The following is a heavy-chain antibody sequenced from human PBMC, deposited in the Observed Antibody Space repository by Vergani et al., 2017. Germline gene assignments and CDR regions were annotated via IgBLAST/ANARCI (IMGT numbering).Heavy chain of an antibody. CDR1: GGSISSYY. D-gene: IGHD6-13*01. CDR3: ARLRYYSSSWFDP. J-gene: IGHJ5*02. Sequence: QVQLQESGPGLVKPSETLSLTCTVSGGSISSYYWSWIRQPPGKGLEWIGYIYYSGSTNDNPSLKSRVTISLDTSKNQFSLKLSSVTAADTAVYYCARLRYYSSSWFDPWGQGTLVTVSS. V-gene: IGHV4-59*08. CDR2: IYYSGST.